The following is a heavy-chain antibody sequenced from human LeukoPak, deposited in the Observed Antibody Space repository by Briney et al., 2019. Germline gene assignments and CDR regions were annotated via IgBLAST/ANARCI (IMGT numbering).Heavy chain of an antibody. CDR2: LSYSGST. J-gene: IGHJ4*02. CDR1: GGSISSSSYC. D-gene: IGHD1-26*01. Sequence: PSETLSLTCTVSGGSISSSSYCWGWIRQPPGKGLEWIGSLSYSGSTYYNPSLKSRVTISVDMSKNQFSLKLSSVTAADTAVYYCARHRQYSEHGIDYWGQGTLVTVSS. CDR3: ARHRQYSEHGIDY. V-gene: IGHV4-39*01.